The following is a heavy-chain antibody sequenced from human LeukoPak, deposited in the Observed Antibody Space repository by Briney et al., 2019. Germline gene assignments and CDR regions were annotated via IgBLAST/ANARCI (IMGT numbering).Heavy chain of an antibody. J-gene: IGHJ4*02. Sequence: GASVKVSCKASGYTFTGYYMHWVRQAPGQGLEWMGWIDPYSGGTNFAQKFQGRVTMTRDTSISTAYMELYSLRSDDTAVYYCARGGHYYDSTFSTSYDYWGQGTLVTVSS. V-gene: IGHV1-2*02. CDR2: IDPYSGGT. CDR1: GYTFTGYY. CDR3: ARGGHYYDSTFSTSYDY. D-gene: IGHD3-22*01.